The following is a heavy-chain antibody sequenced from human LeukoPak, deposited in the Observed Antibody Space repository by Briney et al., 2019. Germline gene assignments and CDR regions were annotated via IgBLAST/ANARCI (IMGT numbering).Heavy chain of an antibody. D-gene: IGHD5-12*01. CDR3: ARPTGQATISELDY. V-gene: IGHV3-30-3*01. CDR1: GFTFSSYA. Sequence: GGSLRLSCAASGFTFSSYAMHWVRQAPGKGLEWVAVISYDGSNKYYADPVKGRFTISRDNSKNTLYLQMNSLRAEDTAVYYCARPTGQATISELDYWGQGTLVTVSS. J-gene: IGHJ4*02. CDR2: ISYDGSNK.